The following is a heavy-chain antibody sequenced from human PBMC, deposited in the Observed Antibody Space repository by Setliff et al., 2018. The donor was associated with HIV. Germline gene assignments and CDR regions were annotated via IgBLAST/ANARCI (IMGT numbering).Heavy chain of an antibody. CDR2: INPNSGGT. D-gene: IGHD2-15*01. V-gene: IGHV1-2*02. CDR1: GYTFTGYY. J-gene: IGHJ4*02. CDR3: ARDPPVVVRHLFDL. Sequence: GASVKVSCKASGYTFTGYYMYWVRQAPGQGLEWMGWINPNSGGTNYEQKCQGRVTMTRDTSISTAYMELSRLRSDDTALYYCARDPPVVVRHLFDLWGQGTLVTVSS.